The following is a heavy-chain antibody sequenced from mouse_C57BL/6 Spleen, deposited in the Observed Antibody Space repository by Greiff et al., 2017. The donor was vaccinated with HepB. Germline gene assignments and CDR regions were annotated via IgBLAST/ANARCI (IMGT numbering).Heavy chain of an antibody. J-gene: IGHJ2*01. Sequence: QVQLQQSGAELVKPGASVKISCKASGYAFSSYWMNWVKQRPGKGLEWIGQIYPGDGDTNYNGKFKGKATLTADKSSSTAYMQLSILTSEDSAVYFCARSYYYGSGRDYWGQGTTLTVSS. V-gene: IGHV1-80*01. CDR3: ARSYYYGSGRDY. CDR1: GYAFSSYW. D-gene: IGHD1-1*01. CDR2: IYPGDGDT.